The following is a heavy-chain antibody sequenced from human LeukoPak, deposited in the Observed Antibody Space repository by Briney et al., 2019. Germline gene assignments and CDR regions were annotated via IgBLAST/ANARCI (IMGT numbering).Heavy chain of an antibody. Sequence: SETLSLTCTVSGGSISSYYWSWIRQPPGKGLEWIGYIYYSGSTNYNPSLKSRVTISVDKSKNQFSLKLSSVTAADTAVYYCARAPQDGFLEWLIWFDPWGQGTLVSVSS. CDR1: GGSISSYY. D-gene: IGHD3-3*01. V-gene: IGHV4-59*01. CDR3: ARAPQDGFLEWLIWFDP. CDR2: IYYSGST. J-gene: IGHJ5*02.